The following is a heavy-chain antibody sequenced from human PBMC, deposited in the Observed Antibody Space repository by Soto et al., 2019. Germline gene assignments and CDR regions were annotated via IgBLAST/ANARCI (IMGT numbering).Heavy chain of an antibody. V-gene: IGHV3-30*18. CDR1: GFSFSSFG. Sequence: GGSLRLSCAASGFSFSSFGMHWVRQAPGKGLEWVAFNSYDGSNKYYADSVKGRFTISRDSSEKTLYLQMNSLRPEDTAVYYCAKALGELSPESYDYWGHGTLVKVS. J-gene: IGHJ4*01. CDR3: AKALGELSPESYDY. D-gene: IGHD3-16*02. CDR2: NSYDGSNK.